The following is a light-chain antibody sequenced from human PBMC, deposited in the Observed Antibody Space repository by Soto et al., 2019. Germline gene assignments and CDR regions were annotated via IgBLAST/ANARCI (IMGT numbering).Light chain of an antibody. CDR2: DAS. Sequence: EVVLTQSPATLSLSPGERATLSCRASQSISSHLTWHQQKPGQAPRLLIYDASNRATGIPARFSGSGSGTDFTLTISGLEPEDFAVYYCQQRTDWRLTFGGGTKVEIK. CDR3: QQRTDWRLT. CDR1: QSISSH. V-gene: IGKV3-11*01. J-gene: IGKJ4*01.